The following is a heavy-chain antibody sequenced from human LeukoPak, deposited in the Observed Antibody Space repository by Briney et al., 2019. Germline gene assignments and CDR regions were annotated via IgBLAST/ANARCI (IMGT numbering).Heavy chain of an antibody. J-gene: IGHJ4*02. D-gene: IGHD3-3*01. V-gene: IGHV4-4*07. CDR2: IYTSGST. Sequence: SETLSLTCTVSGGSISSYYWSWIRQPAGKGLEWIGRIYTSGSTNYNPSLKSRATISVDKSKNQFSLKLSSVTAADTAVYYCARGAPGHYDFWSGYSYFDYWGQGTLVTVSS. CDR3: ARGAPGHYDFWSGYSYFDY. CDR1: GGSISSYY.